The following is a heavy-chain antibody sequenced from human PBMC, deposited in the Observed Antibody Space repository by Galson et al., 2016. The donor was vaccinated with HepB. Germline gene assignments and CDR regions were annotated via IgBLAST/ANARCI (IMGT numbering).Heavy chain of an antibody. CDR2: IYPDGSDS. J-gene: IGHJ6*02. CDR1: GYIFTAYW. Sequence: QSGAEVKKPGESLKISCKASGYIFTAYWIGWVRQMPGKGLEWMGIIYPDGSDSRYSPSFQGQVTISVDKSISTAYLQWSSLKASDTAMYYCARTVMTEYGLDVWGQGTTVTVSS. CDR3: ARTVMTEYGLDV. D-gene: IGHD2-21*01. V-gene: IGHV5-51*01.